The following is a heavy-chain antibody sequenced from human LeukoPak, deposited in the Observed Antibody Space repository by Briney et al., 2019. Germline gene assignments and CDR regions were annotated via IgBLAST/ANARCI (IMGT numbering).Heavy chain of an antibody. CDR1: GGTFSSYA. CDR3: ARETCSGGSCYLDY. CDR2: IIPIFGTA. V-gene: IGHV1-69*05. D-gene: IGHD2-15*01. J-gene: IGHJ4*02. Sequence: GSSVKVSCXASGGTFSSYAISWVRQAPGQGLEWMGGIIPIFGTANYAQKFQGRVTITTDESTSTAYMELSSLRSEDTAVYYCARETCSGGSCYLDYWGQGSLVTVSS.